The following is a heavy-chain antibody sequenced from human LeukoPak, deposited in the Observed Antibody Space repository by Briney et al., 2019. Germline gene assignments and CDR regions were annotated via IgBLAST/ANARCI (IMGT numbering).Heavy chain of an antibody. D-gene: IGHD6-13*01. CDR1: GGSFSGYY. CDR3: ARDHEQPYYYFDY. V-gene: IGHV4-34*01. CDR2: INHSGGT. J-gene: IGHJ4*02. Sequence: PSETLPLTCAVYGGSFSGYYWSWIRQPPGKGLEWIGEINHSGGTNYNPSLKSRVTISVDTSKNQFSLKLSSVTAADTAVYYCARDHEQPYYYFDYWGQGTLVTVSS.